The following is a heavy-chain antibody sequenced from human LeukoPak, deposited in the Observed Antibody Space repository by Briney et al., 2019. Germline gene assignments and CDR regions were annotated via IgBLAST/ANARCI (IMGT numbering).Heavy chain of an antibody. V-gene: IGHV7-4-1*02. CDR3: ARQSGEGQWLVRPKYYFDY. CDR1: GYTFTSYV. D-gene: IGHD6-19*01. CDR2: INTNTGNP. Sequence: ASVKVSCKASGYTFTSYVMNWVRQAPGQGLEWMGWINTNTGNPTYAQGFTGRFVFSLDTSVSTAYLQISSLKAEDTAVYYCARQSGEGQWLVRPKYYFDYWGQGTLVTVSS. J-gene: IGHJ4*02.